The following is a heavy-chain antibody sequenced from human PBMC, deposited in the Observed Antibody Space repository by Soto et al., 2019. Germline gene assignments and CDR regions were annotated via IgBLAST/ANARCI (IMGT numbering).Heavy chain of an antibody. Sequence: PGGSLRLSCAASGFTFDDYAMHWVRQAPGKGLEWVSGISWNSGSIGYADSVKDRFTISRDNAKNSLYLQMNSLRAEDTALYYCAKGGYYYGSGTLDYWGQGTLVTVSS. J-gene: IGHJ4*02. CDR2: ISWNSGSI. D-gene: IGHD3-10*01. CDR1: GFTFDDYA. CDR3: AKGGYYYGSGTLDY. V-gene: IGHV3-9*01.